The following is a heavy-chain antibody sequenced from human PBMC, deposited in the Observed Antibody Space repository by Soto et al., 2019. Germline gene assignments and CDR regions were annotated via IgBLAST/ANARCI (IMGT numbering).Heavy chain of an antibody. J-gene: IGHJ6*02. CDR3: AKVTKRAAAGRYEYYKYGMDV. V-gene: IGHV3-23*01. D-gene: IGHD6-13*01. Sequence: EVQLLESGGALEHPGGSLRLSCAAAGFAFSTYAMTWVRQAPGKGLEWVSVISGSGGSSYYAASVKGRFPISRDNSNNTLFLQMNGLRAEDTAVYYCAKVTKRAAAGRYEYYKYGMDVWGQGTTVTVSS. CDR1: GFAFSTYA. CDR2: ISGSGGSS.